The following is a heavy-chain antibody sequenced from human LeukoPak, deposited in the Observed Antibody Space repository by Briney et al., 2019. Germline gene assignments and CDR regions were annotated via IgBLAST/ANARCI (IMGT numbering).Heavy chain of an antibody. Sequence: GASVKVSCKASGYTFTSYYMHWVRQAPGQGLECMGIINPSGGSTSYAQKFQGRVTMTRDTSTSTVYMELSSLRSEDTAVYYCARTEGRRPFDYWGQGTLVTVSS. J-gene: IGHJ4*02. CDR3: ARTEGRRPFDY. D-gene: IGHD3-10*01. V-gene: IGHV1-46*01. CDR2: INPSGGST. CDR1: GYTFTSYY.